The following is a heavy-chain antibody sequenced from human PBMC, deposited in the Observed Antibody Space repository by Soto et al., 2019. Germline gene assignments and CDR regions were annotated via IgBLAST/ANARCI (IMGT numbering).Heavy chain of an antibody. Sequence: QVQLVQSGAEVKKPGASVKVSCKASGYTFTSYAISWVRQAPGQGLEWMGWISAYNGNTNYAQKLQGRVTMTTDTSPSTAYMELRGLTSDDTAVYYCGSDAPPVNYWGQGTLVTVSS. CDR3: GSDAPPVNY. CDR1: GYTFTSYA. V-gene: IGHV1-18*01. J-gene: IGHJ4*02. CDR2: ISAYNGNT.